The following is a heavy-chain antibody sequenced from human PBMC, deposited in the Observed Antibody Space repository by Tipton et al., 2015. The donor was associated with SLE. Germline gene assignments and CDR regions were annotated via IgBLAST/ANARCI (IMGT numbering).Heavy chain of an antibody. Sequence: TLSLTCTVSGGSISSRSYDWGWIRQPPGKGLEGIGSIYDTGNTYYNPSLKSRVTISEDTSRNQFSLKLTSVTAADTAVYYCVGWGSSGYYYGFDYWGQGTLVTVSS. J-gene: IGHJ4*02. CDR3: VGWGSSGYYYGFDY. D-gene: IGHD3-22*01. CDR2: IYDTGNT. CDR1: GGSISSRSYD. V-gene: IGHV4-39*01.